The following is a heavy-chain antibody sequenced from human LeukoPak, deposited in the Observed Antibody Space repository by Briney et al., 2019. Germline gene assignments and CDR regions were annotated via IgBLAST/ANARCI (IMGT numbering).Heavy chain of an antibody. V-gene: IGHV4-59*08. CDR2: IYYTGST. Sequence: PSETLSLTCTVSGGSIVSYYWSWIRQPPGKGLEWIGYIYYTGSTNYNPPLKSRVTISVDTSKNQLSLKLSSVTAADTAVYYCARYLAAGYFDLWGRGTLVTVSS. CDR3: ARYLAAGYFDL. D-gene: IGHD6-25*01. J-gene: IGHJ2*01. CDR1: GGSIVSYY.